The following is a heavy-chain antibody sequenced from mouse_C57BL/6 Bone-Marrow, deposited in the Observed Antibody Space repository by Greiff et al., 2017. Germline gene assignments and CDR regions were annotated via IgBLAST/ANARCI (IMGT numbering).Heavy chain of an antibody. CDR2: IWSGGST. Sequence: QVQLKQSGPGLVQPSQSLSITCTVSGFSLTSYGVHWVRQSPGKGLEWLGVIWSGGSTDYNAAFISRLSISKDNSKSQVFFKMNSLQADDTAIYYCASDYYGSRSWFAYWGQGTLVTVSA. D-gene: IGHD1-1*01. CDR3: ASDYYGSRSWFAY. V-gene: IGHV2-2*01. J-gene: IGHJ3*01. CDR1: GFSLTSYG.